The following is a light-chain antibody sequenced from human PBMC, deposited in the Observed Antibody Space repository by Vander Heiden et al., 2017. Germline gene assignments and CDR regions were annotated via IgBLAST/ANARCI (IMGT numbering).Light chain of an antibody. V-gene: IGKV2-30*01. CDR3: MQGSHWPYT. Sequence: DVVMTQSPLSLLVTLGQPASISCRSSESHVDSDENTYLIWFKQRPRQPPRRLIYMVYNRASGVPEIFRGSGSGADFTLRISRVETEDAGVYYCMQGSHWPYTFGQGTKLEIK. CDR1: ESHVDSDENTY. CDR2: MVY. J-gene: IGKJ2*01.